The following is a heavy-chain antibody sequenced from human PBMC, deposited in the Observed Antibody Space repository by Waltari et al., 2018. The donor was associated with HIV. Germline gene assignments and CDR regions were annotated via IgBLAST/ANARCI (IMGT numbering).Heavy chain of an antibody. D-gene: IGHD3-22*01. V-gene: IGHV3-30*04. CDR1: CFPFRPFA. CDR2: ISYGGRNK. CDR3: ARDGHFYDSRPLDH. Sequence: QVQLVESGGGVVQPGGSLSLSCVASCFPFRPFASHWVRQAPGKGLEWVALISYGGRNKVYADSVKGRFTISRDNSKNTLYLQMNSLRAEDTAVYYCARDGHFYDSRPLDHWGQGTLVTVSS. J-gene: IGHJ4*02.